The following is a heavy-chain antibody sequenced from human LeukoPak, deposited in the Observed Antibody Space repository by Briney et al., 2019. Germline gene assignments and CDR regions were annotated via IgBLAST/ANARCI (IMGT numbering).Heavy chain of an antibody. CDR3: ARRPLDYDSRGQRDAFDI. CDR1: GGTFSSYA. D-gene: IGHD3-22*01. V-gene: IGHV1-69*04. Sequence: AASVKVSCKASGGTFSSYAISWVRQAPGQGLEWMGRIFPILGIANYAQKFQGRVTITADKSTSTAYMELSSLRSEDTAVYYCARRPLDYDSRGQRDAFDIWGQGTRVTVFS. CDR2: IFPILGIA. J-gene: IGHJ3*02.